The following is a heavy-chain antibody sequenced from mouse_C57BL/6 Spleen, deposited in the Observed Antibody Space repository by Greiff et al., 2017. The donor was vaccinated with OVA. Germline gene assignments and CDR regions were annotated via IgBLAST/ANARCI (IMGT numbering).Heavy chain of an antibody. CDR1: GYAFSSTW. Sequence: QVQLQQSGAELVKPGASVKISCTASGYAFSSTWMNWVKQRPGKGLEWIGQIYPGDGDTNYNGKFKGKATLTAAKSSRTAYMQLSNLTSKYSAVYFVARGGFTTEVDCCDCWGQGTTLTVSS. J-gene: IGHJ2*01. CDR3: ARGGFTTEVDCCDC. CDR2: IYPGDGDT. V-gene: IGHV1-80*01. D-gene: IGHD1-1*01.